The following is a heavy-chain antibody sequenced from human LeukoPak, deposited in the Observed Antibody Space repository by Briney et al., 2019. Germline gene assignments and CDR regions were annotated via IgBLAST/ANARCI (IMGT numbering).Heavy chain of an antibody. CDR3: ARADSSGWYSGDH. Sequence: GGSLRLSCAASGFTFSSYGMHWVRQAPGKGLEWVAVIWYDGSNKFYADSVKGRFTISRDNSKNTVYLQMNSLRAEDTAVYYCARADSSGWYSGDHWGQGTLVTVSS. D-gene: IGHD6-19*01. J-gene: IGHJ4*02. CDR1: GFTFSSYG. V-gene: IGHV3-33*08. CDR2: IWYDGSNK.